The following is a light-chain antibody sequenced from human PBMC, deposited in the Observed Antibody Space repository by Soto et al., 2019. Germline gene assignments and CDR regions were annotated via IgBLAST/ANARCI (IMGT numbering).Light chain of an antibody. Sequence: DIQMTQSPSTLSASVGHRFPITCRASQSISSWLAWYQQKPGQAPKLLIYDASSLESGVPSRFRGSGSGTEFTLTISSLKPDDFATYYCQQYNSYAWTFGQGTKVDIK. J-gene: IGKJ1*01. V-gene: IGKV1-5*01. CDR3: QQYNSYAWT. CDR2: DAS. CDR1: QSISSW.